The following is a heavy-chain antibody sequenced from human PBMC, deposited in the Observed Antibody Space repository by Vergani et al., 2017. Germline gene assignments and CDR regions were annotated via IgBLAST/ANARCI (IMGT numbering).Heavy chain of an antibody. CDR2: ISSSSSYI. J-gene: IGHJ4*02. CDR3: ARDLFXYDSSGYYSGLFDY. Sequence: EVQLVESGGGLVKPGGSLRLSCAASGFTFSSYSMNWVRQAPGKGLEWVSSISSSSSYIYYADSVKGRFTISRDNAKNSLYLQMNSLRAEDTAVYYCARDLFXYDSSGYYSGLFDYWGQGTLVTVSS. CDR1: GFTFSSYS. D-gene: IGHD3-22*01. V-gene: IGHV3-21*01.